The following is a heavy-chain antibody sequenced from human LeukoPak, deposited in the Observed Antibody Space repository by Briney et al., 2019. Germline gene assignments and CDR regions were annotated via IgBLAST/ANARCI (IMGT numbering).Heavy chain of an antibody. J-gene: IGHJ5*02. CDR1: GGSINSSSYY. D-gene: IGHD6-19*01. Sequence: PSETLSLTCTVSGGSINSSSYYWGWIRQPPGKGLEWIGSIYYSGSTYYNPSLKSRVTISVDTSKNQFSLKLSSVTAADTAVYYCARELAVAGSWGSGYNWFDPWGQGTLVTVSS. V-gene: IGHV4-39*02. CDR3: ARELAVAGSWGSGYNWFDP. CDR2: IYYSGST.